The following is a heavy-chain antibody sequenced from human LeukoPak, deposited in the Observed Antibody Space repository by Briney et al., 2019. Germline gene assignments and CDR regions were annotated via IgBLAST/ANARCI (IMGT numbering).Heavy chain of an antibody. V-gene: IGHV3-7*01. CDR2: IKQDGSEK. CDR1: GFTFSSYW. CDR3: ARDCSSTSCYDGNGAFDI. Sequence: GGSLRLSCAASGFTFSSYWMGWVRQAPGKGLEWVANIKQDGSEKYYVDSVKGRFTISRDNAKNSLYLQMNSLRAEDTAVYYCARDCSSTSCYDGNGAFDIWGQGTMVTVSS. D-gene: IGHD2-2*01. J-gene: IGHJ3*02.